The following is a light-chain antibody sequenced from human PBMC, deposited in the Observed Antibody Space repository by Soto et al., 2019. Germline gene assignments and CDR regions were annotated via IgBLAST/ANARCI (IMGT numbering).Light chain of an antibody. V-gene: IGKV3-11*01. CDR1: QSVGGY. CDR2: DAS. CDR3: HQRRNWPPLT. J-gene: IGKJ4*01. Sequence: IVLPQAPATLSLSPGERANLSCRASQSVGGYLDWYQQKSGQAPRLLIYDASNRASGIPARFSDSASGTDFTLTSSSIEPEDLAVYYWHQRRNWPPLTFGEGTKVEIK.